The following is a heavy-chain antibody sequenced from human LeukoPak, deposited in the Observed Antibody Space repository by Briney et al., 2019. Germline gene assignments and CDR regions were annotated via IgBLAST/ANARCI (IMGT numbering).Heavy chain of an antibody. J-gene: IGHJ4*02. D-gene: IGHD4-23*01. CDR3: AKVGGYGGEFDY. Sequence: GGFLRLSCAASGFTFSSYGMHWVRQAPGKGLEWVAVISYDGSNKYYADSVKGRFTISRDNSKNTLYLQMNSLRAEDTAVYYCAKVGGYGGEFDYWGQGTLVTVSS. V-gene: IGHV3-30*18. CDR2: ISYDGSNK. CDR1: GFTFSSYG.